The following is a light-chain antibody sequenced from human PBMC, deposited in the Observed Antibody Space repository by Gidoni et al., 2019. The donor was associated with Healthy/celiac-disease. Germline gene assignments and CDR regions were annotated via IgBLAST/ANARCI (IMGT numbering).Light chain of an antibody. CDR2: AAS. J-gene: IGKJ1*01. Sequence: DIQMTQSPSSLSASVGDRVTITCRASQSISSYLNWYQQKPGKAPKLLIYAASSLQSGVPSRFSGSGSGTDFTLTISSLQPEDFATYYCQQGYSTPTFXQXTKVEIK. CDR3: QQGYSTPT. CDR1: QSISSY. V-gene: IGKV1-39*01.